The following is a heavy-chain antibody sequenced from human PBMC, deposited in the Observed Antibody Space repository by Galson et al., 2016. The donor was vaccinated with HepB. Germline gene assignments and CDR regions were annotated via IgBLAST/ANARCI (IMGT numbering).Heavy chain of an antibody. CDR3: TRGRAVVVVAAVRTKIFDY. J-gene: IGHJ4*02. CDR2: MNPNSGNT. Sequence: SVKVSCKASGYTFSTYDINWVRQATGQGLEWMGWMNPNSGNTGYAQKFQGRVTMTRNTSISTAYMELSSLTSEDTAVYYCTRGRAVVVVAAVRTKIFDYWGQGTLVTVSS. CDR1: GYTFSTYD. V-gene: IGHV1-8*01. D-gene: IGHD2-15*01.